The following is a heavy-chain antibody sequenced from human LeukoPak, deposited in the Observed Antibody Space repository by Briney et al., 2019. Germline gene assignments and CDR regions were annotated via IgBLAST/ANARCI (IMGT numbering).Heavy chain of an antibody. J-gene: IGHJ6*03. Sequence: PGGSLRLSCAASGFTFTSYWMSWVRQAPGKGLEWVANIKEDGSEKYYVDSVKGRFTIARDNAKNSLFLQMNSLRVEDTAVYYCAKLPPGRSRYYMDVWGKGTTVTLSS. D-gene: IGHD3-10*01. CDR2: IKEDGSEK. CDR3: AKLPPGRSRYYMDV. CDR1: GFTFTSYW. V-gene: IGHV3-7*01.